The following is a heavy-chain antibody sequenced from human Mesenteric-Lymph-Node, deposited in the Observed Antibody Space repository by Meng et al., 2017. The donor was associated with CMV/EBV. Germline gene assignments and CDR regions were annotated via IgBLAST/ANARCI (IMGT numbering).Heavy chain of an antibody. V-gene: IGHV4-39*07. CDR2: VYYSGST. J-gene: IGHJ6*02. CDR3: AREGGNYYYYGMDV. D-gene: IGHD3-16*01. Sequence: SETLSLTCTVSGDSISSISYYWDWIRQSPGKGLEWIGSVYYSGSTLYNPSLKSRVTMSVDTSKNHFSLRLSSVTAADTAVYYCAREGGNYYYYGMDVWGQGTTVTVSS. CDR1: GDSISSISYY.